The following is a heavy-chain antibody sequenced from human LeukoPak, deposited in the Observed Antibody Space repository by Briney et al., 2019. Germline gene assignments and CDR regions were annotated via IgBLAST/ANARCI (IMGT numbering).Heavy chain of an antibody. V-gene: IGHV4-59*08. D-gene: IGHD3-10*01. Sequence: SETLSLTCTVSGGSISSYYWSWIRQPPGKGLEWIGYIYYSGSTNYNPSLKSRVTISVDTSKNQFSLELSSVTAADTAVYYCARFGFEYDVGSGIHFYYMDVWGTGTTVTVSS. CDR1: GGSISSYY. CDR3: ARFGFEYDVGSGIHFYYMDV. CDR2: IYYSGST. J-gene: IGHJ6*03.